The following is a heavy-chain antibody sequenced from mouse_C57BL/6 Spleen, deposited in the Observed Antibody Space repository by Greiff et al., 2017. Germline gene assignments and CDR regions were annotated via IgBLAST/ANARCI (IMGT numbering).Heavy chain of an antibody. CDR2: IDPENGDT. J-gene: IGHJ1*03. CDR3: SFTTVVDGYFDG. V-gene: IGHV14-4*01. Sequence: EVQLKESGAELVRPGASVKLSCTASGFNIKDDYMHWVKQRPEQGLEWIGWIDPENGDTEYASQFQGKATITADTSSNTAYLQLSSLTSEDTAVYYCSFTTVVDGYFDGGGTGTTVTVSS. D-gene: IGHD1-1*01. CDR1: GFNIKDDY.